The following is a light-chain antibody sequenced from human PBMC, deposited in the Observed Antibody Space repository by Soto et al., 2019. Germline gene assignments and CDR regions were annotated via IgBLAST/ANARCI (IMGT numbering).Light chain of an antibody. CDR3: AAWDDSLVV. J-gene: IGLJ2*01. CDR2: RNN. V-gene: IGLV1-47*01. Sequence: QSALTQPASVSASPGQSITISCAGTSSDVGGWPHVSWYQHLPGTAPKLLIYRNNQRPSGVPDRFSASKSGTSASLAISGLRSEDDADYYCAAWDDSLVVFGGGTKVTVL. CDR1: SSDVGGWPH.